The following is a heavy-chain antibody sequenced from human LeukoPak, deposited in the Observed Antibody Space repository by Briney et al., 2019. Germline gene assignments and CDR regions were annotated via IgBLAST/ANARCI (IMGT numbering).Heavy chain of an antibody. CDR1: GFTFSSYA. Sequence: GGSLRLSCAASGFTFSSYAMHWVRQAPGKGLEWVAVISYDGSNKYYADSVKGRFTISRDNSKNTLYLQMNSLRAEDTAVYYCAREGTRYFDWSLHNPNFDYWGQGTLVTVSS. CDR3: AREGTRYFDWSLHNPNFDY. CDR2: ISYDGSNK. J-gene: IGHJ4*02. D-gene: IGHD3-9*01. V-gene: IGHV3-30*04.